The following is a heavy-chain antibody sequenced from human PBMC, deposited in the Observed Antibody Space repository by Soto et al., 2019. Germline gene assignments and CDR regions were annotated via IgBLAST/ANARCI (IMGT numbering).Heavy chain of an antibody. CDR2: IIPIFGTA. D-gene: IGHD3-16*01. CDR3: ARRTVAYPYYYGMDV. CDR1: GGTFRSYP. Sequence: GASRKVSCHSSGGTFRSYPISRVRQDPVQGLEWMGGIIPIFGTANYAQKFQGRVTITADKSTSTAYMELSSLRSEDTAVYYCARRTVAYPYYYGMDVWGQGTTVTVSS. V-gene: IGHV1-69*06. J-gene: IGHJ6*02.